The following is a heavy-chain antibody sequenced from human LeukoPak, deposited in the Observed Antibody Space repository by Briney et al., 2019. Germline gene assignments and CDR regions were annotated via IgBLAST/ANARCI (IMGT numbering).Heavy chain of an antibody. CDR1: GYSIGGGYY. D-gene: IGHD6-19*01. Sequence: SETLSLTCTVSGYSIGGGYYWDWIRQPPGKGLEWIGTIFQSVSTYYNPSLKSRVTTSVDTSKNQFSLKLSSVTAADTAVYYCARNNSNGFDFWSQGTLVTVSS. CDR2: IFQSVST. CDR3: ARNNSNGFDF. J-gene: IGHJ4*02. V-gene: IGHV4-38-2*02.